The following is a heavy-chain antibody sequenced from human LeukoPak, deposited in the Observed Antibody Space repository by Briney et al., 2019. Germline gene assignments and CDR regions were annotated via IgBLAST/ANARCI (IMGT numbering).Heavy chain of an antibody. CDR3: ARARWHCSSTSCYFGYFDY. J-gene: IGHJ4*02. D-gene: IGHD2-2*01. V-gene: IGHV4-34*01. CDR1: GGSFCGYY. CDR2: INHSGST. Sequence: SETLSLTCAVYGGSFCGYYWSWIRQPPGKGLEWIGEINHSGSTNYNTSLKSRVTISVDTSKNQFSLKLNSVTAADTAVYYCARARWHCSSTSCYFGYFDYWGQGTLVTVSS.